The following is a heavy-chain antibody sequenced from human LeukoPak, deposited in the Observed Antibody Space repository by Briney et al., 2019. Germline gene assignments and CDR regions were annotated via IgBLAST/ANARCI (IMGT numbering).Heavy chain of an antibody. J-gene: IGHJ4*02. CDR1: GYTFTSYG. CDR2: ISAYNGNT. Sequence: ASVKVSCKASGYTFTSYGINWVRQAPGPRLEWMGLISAYNGNTKYAQKLQGRVTMTTDTSTSTAYMELRSLRSDDTAVYYCARAGITSGWVQNMDCWGQGTLVTVSS. CDR3: ARAGITSGWVQNMDC. D-gene: IGHD6-19*01. V-gene: IGHV1-18*01.